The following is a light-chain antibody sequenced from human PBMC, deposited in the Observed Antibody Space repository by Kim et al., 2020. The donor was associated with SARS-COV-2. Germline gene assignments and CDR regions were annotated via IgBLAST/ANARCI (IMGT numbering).Light chain of an antibody. Sequence: SASVGSRAIIACRAIQSISSWWSWYKQNPAQAPMLLISKATSIEVGDRSSCSGSGSGTEFTLTIRRPEADDLASYHRQHNNAVCTFGPGTKVDIK. V-gene: IGKV1-5*03. CDR2: KAT. J-gene: IGKJ1*01. CDR3: QHNNAVCT. CDR1: QSISSW.